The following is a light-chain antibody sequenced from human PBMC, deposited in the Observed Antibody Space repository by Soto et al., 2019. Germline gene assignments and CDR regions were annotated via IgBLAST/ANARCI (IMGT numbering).Light chain of an antibody. CDR3: AAWDDSLNGHV. Sequence: QSALTQPPSASGTPGQRVTISCSGSSSNIGRNTVNWYQQLPGTAPKLLIYSINQRPSGVPDRFSGSKSGTSASLAISGLQSEDEADYYCAAWDDSLNGHVFGTGTKLTVL. J-gene: IGLJ1*01. CDR1: SSNIGRNT. V-gene: IGLV1-44*01. CDR2: SIN.